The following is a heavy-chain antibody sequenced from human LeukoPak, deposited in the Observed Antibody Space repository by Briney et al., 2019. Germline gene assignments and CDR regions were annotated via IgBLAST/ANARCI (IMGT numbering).Heavy chain of an antibody. D-gene: IGHD3-10*01. J-gene: IGHJ4*02. V-gene: IGHV4-39*01. CDR2: IYYSGST. Sequence: SETLSVTCTVSGGSISSSSYYWGWIRQPPGKGLEWIGSIYYSGSTYYNPSLKSRVTISVDTSKNQFSLKVNSVTAADTAVYYCASFTSSASGSLTYFDYWGQGTLVTVSS. CDR1: GGSISSSSYY. CDR3: ASFTSSASGSLTYFDY.